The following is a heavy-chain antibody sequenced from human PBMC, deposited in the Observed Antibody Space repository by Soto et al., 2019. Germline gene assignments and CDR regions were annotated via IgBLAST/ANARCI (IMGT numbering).Heavy chain of an antibody. J-gene: IGHJ1*01. D-gene: IGHD6-13*01. CDR2: IYPGDSDT. V-gene: IGHV5-51*01. CDR3: ARHRSAEPGLHFFRH. CDR1: GYSFTNFW. Sequence: PGESLKISCKASGYSFTNFWVAWVRQVPGKGLQWVGLIYPGDSDTRYSPSFQGQVTIAADKSIQTTYLPWSSLKASDTGLYFCARHRSAEPGLHFFRHWGQGTPVTVSS.